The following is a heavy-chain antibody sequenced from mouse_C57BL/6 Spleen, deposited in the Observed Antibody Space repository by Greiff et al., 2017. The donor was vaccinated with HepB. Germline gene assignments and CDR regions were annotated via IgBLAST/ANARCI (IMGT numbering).Heavy chain of an antibody. D-gene: IGHD1-1*01. J-gene: IGHJ2*01. CDR2: INPSTGGT. CDR1: GYSFTGYY. Sequence: VQLKESGPELVKPGASVKISCKASGYSFTGYYMNWVKQSPEKSLEWIGEINPSTGGTTYNQKFKAKATLTVDKSSSTAYMQLKSLTSEDSAVYYCARSHYGSSRFDYWGQGTTLTVSS. V-gene: IGHV1-42*01. CDR3: ARSHYGSSRFDY.